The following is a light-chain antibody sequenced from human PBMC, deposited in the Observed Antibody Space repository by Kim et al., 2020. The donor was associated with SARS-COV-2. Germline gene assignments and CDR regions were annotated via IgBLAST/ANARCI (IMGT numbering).Light chain of an antibody. CDR1: SSDFGGYNY. CDR2: DVS. V-gene: IGLV2-14*03. CDR3: SSYTSSTSRV. J-gene: IGLJ1*01. Sequence: LTQPASVSGSPGQSITISCTGTSSDFGGYNYVSWYQQHPGKAPKLMIYDVSSRPSGVSNRFSGSKSGNTASLTISGLQAEDEADYYCSSYTSSTSRVFGTGTKVTVL.